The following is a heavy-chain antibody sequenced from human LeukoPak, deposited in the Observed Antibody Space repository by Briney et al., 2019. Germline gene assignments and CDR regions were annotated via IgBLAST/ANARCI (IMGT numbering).Heavy chain of an antibody. V-gene: IGHV3-48*03. CDR2: ISSSGSTI. Sequence: GGSLRLSCAASGFTFSSYEMNWVRQAPGKGLEWVSYISSSGSTIYYADSVKGRFTISRDNAKNSLYLQMNSLRAEDTALYYCARDALWDSYGFAYWGQGTLVTVSS. D-gene: IGHD5-18*01. CDR3: ARDALWDSYGFAY. CDR1: GFTFSSYE. J-gene: IGHJ4*02.